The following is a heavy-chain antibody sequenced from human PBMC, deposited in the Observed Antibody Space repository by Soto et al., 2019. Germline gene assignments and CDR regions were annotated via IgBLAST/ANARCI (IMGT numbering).Heavy chain of an antibody. CDR1: GFTFSSYG. CDR2: IWYDGSNK. J-gene: IGHJ6*02. Sequence: GGSLRLSCAASGFTFSSYGMHWVRQAPGKGLEWVAVIWYDGSNKYYADSVKGRFTISRDNSKNTLYLQMNSLRAEDTAVYYCASQGWGGDYERVYYYYGMDVWGQGTTVTVSS. D-gene: IGHD4-17*01. CDR3: ASQGWGGDYERVYYYYGMDV. V-gene: IGHV3-33*01.